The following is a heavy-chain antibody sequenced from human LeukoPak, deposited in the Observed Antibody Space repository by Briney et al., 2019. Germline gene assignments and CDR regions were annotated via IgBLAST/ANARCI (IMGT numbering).Heavy chain of an antibody. CDR2: IIPIFGAA. J-gene: IGHJ6*02. CDR1: GYTFTSYA. Sequence: SVKVSCKASGYTFTSYAISWVRQAPGQGLEWMGGIIPIFGAANYPQKFQGRVTITADESTSTAYMELSSLRSEDTAVYYCGGRSGYSYYYYYYGMDVWGQGTTVTVSS. V-gene: IGHV1-69*13. CDR3: GGRSGYSYYYYYYGMDV. D-gene: IGHD3-3*01.